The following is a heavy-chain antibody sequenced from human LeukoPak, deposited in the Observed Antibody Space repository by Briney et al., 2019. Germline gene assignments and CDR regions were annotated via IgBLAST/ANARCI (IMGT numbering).Heavy chain of an antibody. J-gene: IGHJ6*02. CDR1: GFTFDDYA. CDR2: ISWNSGSI. V-gene: IGHV3-9*01. CDR3: AKDMEYGDSSGYYYYGMDV. Sequence: PGRSLRLSCAASGFTFDDYAMHWVRQAPGKGLEWVSGISWNSGSIGYADSAKGRFTISRDNAKNSLYLQMNSLRAEDTALYYCAKDMEYGDSSGYYYYGMDVWGQGTTVTVSS. D-gene: IGHD3-22*01.